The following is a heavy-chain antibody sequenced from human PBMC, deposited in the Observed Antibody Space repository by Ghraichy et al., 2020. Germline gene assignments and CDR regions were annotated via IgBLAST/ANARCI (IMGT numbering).Heavy chain of an antibody. CDR1: GYTFTSYG. V-gene: IGHV1-18*04. CDR2: ISAYNGNT. J-gene: IGHJ6*02. D-gene: IGHD4-17*01. CDR3: ARDGYDYGDHAGDYYYYGMDV. Sequence: ASVKVSCKASGYTFTSYGISWVRQAPGQGLEWMGWISAYNGNTNYAQKLQGRVTMTTDTSTSTAYMELRSLRSDDTAVYYCARDGYDYGDHAGDYYYYGMDVWGQGTTVTVSS.